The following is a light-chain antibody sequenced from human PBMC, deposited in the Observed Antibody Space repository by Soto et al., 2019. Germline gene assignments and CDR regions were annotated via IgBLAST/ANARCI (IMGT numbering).Light chain of an antibody. Sequence: QSALTQPASVSGSPGQSITISCTGTSSDVGGYNYVSWYQQYPGKAPKLMIYDVTNRPSGVSSRFSGSKSGNTASLTISGLQAEDEADYYCSSYTTSSTWVFGGGTKVTVL. V-gene: IGLV2-14*01. CDR2: DVT. J-gene: IGLJ3*02. CDR1: SSDVGGYNY. CDR3: SSYTTSSTWV.